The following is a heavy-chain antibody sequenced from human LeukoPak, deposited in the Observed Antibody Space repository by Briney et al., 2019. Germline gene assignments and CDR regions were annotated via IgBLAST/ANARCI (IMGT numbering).Heavy chain of an antibody. CDR2: IYYSGST. CDR3: AGHEPDDAFDI. CDR1: GGSISSYY. V-gene: IGHV4-59*01. J-gene: IGHJ3*02. Sequence: SETLSLTCTVSGGSISSYYWSWIRQPPGKGPEWIGYIYYSGSTDYNPSLKSRVTISVDTSKNQFSLKLSSVTAADTAVYYCAGHEPDDAFDIWGQGTMVTVSS.